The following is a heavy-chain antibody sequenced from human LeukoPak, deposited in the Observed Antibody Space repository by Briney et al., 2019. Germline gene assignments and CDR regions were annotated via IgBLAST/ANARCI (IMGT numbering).Heavy chain of an antibody. D-gene: IGHD1-26*01. V-gene: IGHV3-48*01. CDR1: GFTFSSYS. CDR3: ARGYDSGSYPV. J-gene: IGHJ6*02. Sequence: GGSLRLSCAASGFTFSSYSMNWVRQAPGKGLEWVSYISSSSSTIYYADSVKGRFTISRDNAKNSLYLQMNSLRAEDTAVYYCARGYDSGSYPVWGQGTTVTVSS. CDR2: ISSSSSTI.